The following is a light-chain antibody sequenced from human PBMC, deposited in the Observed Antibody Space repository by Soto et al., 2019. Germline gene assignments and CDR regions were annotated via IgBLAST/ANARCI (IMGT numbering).Light chain of an antibody. CDR1: HIFLYSSNNKNY. CDR2: WAS. Sequence: DILMTQSHAYLAVSLCERATIKCKSSHIFLYSSNNKNYLAWYQQKPGQPPKLLIYWASTRESGVPDRFSGSGSGTDFTLTISSLQAEDVAVYYCQQYYSTLALTFGGGTKVDIK. CDR3: QQYYSTLALT. V-gene: IGKV4-1*01. J-gene: IGKJ4*01.